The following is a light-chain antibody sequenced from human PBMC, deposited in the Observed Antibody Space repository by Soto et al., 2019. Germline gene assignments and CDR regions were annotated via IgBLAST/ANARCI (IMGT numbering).Light chain of an antibody. CDR3: HQYSANPPIT. Sequence: ALQLTQSPSSLSASVGDGVTIACRASQGIGSTLAWYQQKAGKAPKLLIYDASTMESGGPSRFYGSGSGTDFTLTISSLHPEDFATYYCHQYSANPPITFGQGTRLQIK. V-gene: IGKV1-13*02. J-gene: IGKJ5*01. CDR2: DAS. CDR1: QGIGST.